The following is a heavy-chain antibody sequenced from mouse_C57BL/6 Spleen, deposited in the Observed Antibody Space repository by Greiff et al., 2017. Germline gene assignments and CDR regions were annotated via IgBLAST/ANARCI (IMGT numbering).Heavy chain of an antibody. CDR1: GYTFTDYN. CDR2: INPNNGGT. CDR3: ARDLTGAWFAY. J-gene: IGHJ3*01. D-gene: IGHD4-1*01. Sequence: EVKLMESGPELVKPGASVKIPCKASGYTFTDYNMDWVKQSHGKSLEWIGDINPNNGGTIYNQKFKGKATLTVDKSSSTAYMELRSLTSEDTAVYYCARDLTGAWFAYWGQGTLVTVSA. V-gene: IGHV1-18*01.